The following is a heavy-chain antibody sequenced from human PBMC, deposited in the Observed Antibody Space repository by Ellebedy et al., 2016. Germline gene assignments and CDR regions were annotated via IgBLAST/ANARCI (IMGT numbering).Heavy chain of an antibody. CDR3: AHRPPRGGYVSAWFDP. CDR2: IFWNDDK. V-gene: IGHV2-5*01. J-gene: IGHJ5*02. Sequence: SGPTLVNPTQTLTLTCSFSGFSLNMTGVGVGWIRQPPGKALEWLALIFWNDDKRYSQSLKSRLTITKDTSKNHVVLTMTNMDPVDTATYYYAHRPPRGGYVSAWFDPWGQGTLVNVSS. CDR1: GFSLNMTGVG. D-gene: IGHD3-22*01.